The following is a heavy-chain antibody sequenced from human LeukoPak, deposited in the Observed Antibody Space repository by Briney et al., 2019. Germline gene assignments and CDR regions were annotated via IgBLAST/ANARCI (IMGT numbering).Heavy chain of an antibody. J-gene: IGHJ4*02. Sequence: QPGGSLRLSCAASGFTFSSYAMHWVRQAPGKGLEWVAVISYDGSNKYYADSVKGRFTISRDNSKNTLYLQMNSLRAEDTAVYYCVRGGYDFWSGLQYYWGQGTLVTVSS. CDR3: VRGGYDFWSGLQYY. V-gene: IGHV3-30*04. CDR2: ISYDGSNK. D-gene: IGHD3-3*01. CDR1: GFTFSSYA.